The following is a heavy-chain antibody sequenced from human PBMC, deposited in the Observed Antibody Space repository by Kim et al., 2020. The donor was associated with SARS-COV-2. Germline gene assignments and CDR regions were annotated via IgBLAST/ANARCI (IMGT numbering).Heavy chain of an antibody. CDR1: GGSFSGYY. Sequence: SETLSLTCAVYGGSFSGYYWSWIRQPPGKGLEWIGEINHSGSTNYNPALKSRVTISVDTSKNQFSLKLSSVTAADTAVYYCARGAKYSSGWYGYWGQGTLVTVSS. J-gene: IGHJ4*02. CDR2: INHSGST. D-gene: IGHD6-19*01. V-gene: IGHV4-34*01. CDR3: ARGAKYSSGWYGY.